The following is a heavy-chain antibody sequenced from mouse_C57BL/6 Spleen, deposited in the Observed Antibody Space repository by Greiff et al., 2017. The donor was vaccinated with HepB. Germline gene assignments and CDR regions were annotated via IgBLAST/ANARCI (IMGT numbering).Heavy chain of an antibody. D-gene: IGHD4-1*01. CDR1: GYTFTSYW. V-gene: IGHV1-55*01. CDR2: IYPGSGST. J-gene: IGHJ4*01. Sequence: VQLQQPGAELVKPGASVKMSCKASGYTFTSYWITWVKQRPGQGLEWIGDIYPGSGSTNYNEKFKSKATLTVDTSSSTAYMQLSSLTSEDSAVYYCARSPPLGGYAMDYWGQGTSVTVSS. CDR3: ARSPPLGGYAMDY.